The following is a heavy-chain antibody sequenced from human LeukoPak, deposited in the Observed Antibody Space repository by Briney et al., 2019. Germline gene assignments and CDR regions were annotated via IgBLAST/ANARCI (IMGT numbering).Heavy chain of an antibody. CDR3: ARGGYYCDSSGYDLFDY. CDR2: ISSNGGST. CDR1: GFTFSSYA. Sequence: GGSLRLSCAASGFTFSSYAMHWVRQAPGKGLEYVSAISSNGGSTYYANSVKGRFTISRDNSKNTLYLQMGSLRAEDMAVYYCARGGYYCDSSGYDLFDYWGQGTLVTVSS. V-gene: IGHV3-64*01. J-gene: IGHJ4*02. D-gene: IGHD3-22*01.